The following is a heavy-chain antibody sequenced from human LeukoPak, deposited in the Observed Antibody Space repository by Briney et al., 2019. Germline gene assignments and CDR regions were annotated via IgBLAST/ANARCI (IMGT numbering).Heavy chain of an antibody. Sequence: ASVKVSCKASGYTFIRYGSSWVRQAPGQGLEWMGWISAYNGDTNYAQKLQGRVTMTTDTSTTTAYMELRSLRSDDTAVYYCARDQGNGYLGDYWGQGTLVTVSS. J-gene: IGHJ4*02. CDR3: ARDQGNGYLGDY. D-gene: IGHD3-22*01. CDR1: GYTFIRYG. V-gene: IGHV1-18*01. CDR2: ISAYNGDT.